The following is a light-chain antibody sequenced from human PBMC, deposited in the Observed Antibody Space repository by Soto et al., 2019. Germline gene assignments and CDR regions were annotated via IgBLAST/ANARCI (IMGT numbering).Light chain of an antibody. J-gene: IGLJ2*01. V-gene: IGLV1-40*01. CDR2: GNK. CDR1: SSNIGAGSD. CDR3: QSYDNNLRGVL. Sequence: QSVLTQPPSVSGATGQIVTISCTGSSSNIGAGSDVHWYQQSPGRVPKLLVYGNKHRPSGVPDRFSASKSGTSASLAITGLQADDEADYYCQSYDNNLRGVLFGGGTKLTVL.